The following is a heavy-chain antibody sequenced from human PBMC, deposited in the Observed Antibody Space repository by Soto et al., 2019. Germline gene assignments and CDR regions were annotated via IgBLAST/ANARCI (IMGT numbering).Heavy chain of an antibody. CDR3: ARDRLERFALFYYYGMDV. V-gene: IGHV1-18*01. J-gene: IGHJ6*02. Sequence: ASVKVSCKSSGYTFTNYGISCVRQAPGQGLEWMGWISAYNGNTNYAQKLQGRVTMTTDPSTSTAYMELRSLRSDDTAVYYCARDRLERFALFYYYGMDVWGQGTTVTVSS. D-gene: IGHD1-1*01. CDR1: GYTFTNYG. CDR2: ISAYNGNT.